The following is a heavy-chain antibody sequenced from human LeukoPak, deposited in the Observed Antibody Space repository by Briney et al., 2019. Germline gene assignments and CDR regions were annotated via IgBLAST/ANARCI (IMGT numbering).Heavy chain of an antibody. CDR2: IWYDGSNK. V-gene: IGHV3-33*01. D-gene: IGHD3-10*01. Sequence: GGSLRLSCAASRFTFSSYGMHWVRQAPGKGLEWGAVIWYDGSNKYYADSVKGRFTISRDNSKNTLYLQMNSLRAEDTAVYYCARELGYYGSGSPTDYWGQGTLVTVSS. CDR3: ARELGYYGSGSPTDY. CDR1: RFTFSSYG. J-gene: IGHJ4*02.